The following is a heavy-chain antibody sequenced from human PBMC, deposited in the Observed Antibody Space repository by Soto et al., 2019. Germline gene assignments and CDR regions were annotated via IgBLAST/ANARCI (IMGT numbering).Heavy chain of an antibody. V-gene: IGHV4-34*01. J-gene: IGHJ6*03. D-gene: IGHD2-15*01. CDR3: ARGRTRYCSGGSCSQYYYYMDV. Sequence: SETLSLTCAVYGGSFSGYYWSWIRQPPGKGLEWIGEINHSGSTNYNPSLKSRVTISVDTSKNQFSLKLSSVTAADTAVYHCARGRTRYCSGGSCSQYYYYMDVWGKGTTVTVSS. CDR2: INHSGST. CDR1: GGSFSGYY.